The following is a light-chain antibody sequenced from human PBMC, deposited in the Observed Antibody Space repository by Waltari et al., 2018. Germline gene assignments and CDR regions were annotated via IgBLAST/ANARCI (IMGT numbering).Light chain of an antibody. Sequence: DIVMTQSPDSLAVSLSERATIGCRSSQSSLSNSNNKNYLALYQQKSGQPPKLLIYWASTRESWVPDRFSGSVSGTTFTLTISSRQAEDVAVYDCHQYYNTPRTFGRGTKVEIK. CDR1: QSSLSNSNNKNY. CDR2: WAS. V-gene: IGKV4-1*01. CDR3: HQYYNTPRT. J-gene: IGKJ4*02.